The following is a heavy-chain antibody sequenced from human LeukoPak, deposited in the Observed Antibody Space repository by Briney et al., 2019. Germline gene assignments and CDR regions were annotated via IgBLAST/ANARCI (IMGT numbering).Heavy chain of an antibody. CDR1: GFTFSSYS. V-gene: IGHV3-21*01. D-gene: IGHD3-22*01. Sequence: PGGSLRLSCAASGFTFSSYSMNWVRQAPGKGLEWVSSISSSSSYIYYADPVKGRFTISRDNAKNSLYLQMNSLRAEDTAVYYCARAYDSSGYYADYWGQGTLVTVSS. CDR3: ARAYDSSGYYADY. J-gene: IGHJ4*02. CDR2: ISSSSSYI.